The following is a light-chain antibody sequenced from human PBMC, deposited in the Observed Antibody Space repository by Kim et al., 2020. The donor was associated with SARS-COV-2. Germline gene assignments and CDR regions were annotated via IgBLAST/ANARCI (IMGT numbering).Light chain of an antibody. J-gene: IGKJ1*01. V-gene: IGKV1-39*01. CDR3: QQSFSSPPT. Sequence: SATIRDIISINCRASKSISWFLNWYQQKPGEAPKLLIYGVSSLQRGVPSRFSGSGSGTEFTLTISSLQPEDLATYYCQQSFSSPPTFGQGTKLEI. CDR2: GVS. CDR1: KSISWF.